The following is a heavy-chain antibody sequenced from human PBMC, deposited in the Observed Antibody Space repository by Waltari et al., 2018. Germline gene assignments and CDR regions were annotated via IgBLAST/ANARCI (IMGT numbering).Heavy chain of an antibody. J-gene: IGHJ4*02. CDR3: APPRQWTFDS. CDR2: IWHDGTNK. V-gene: IGHV3-33*08. CDR1: GFSFSEFV. Sequence: VYLVESGGGLAQPGGSLRLSCGASGFSFSEFVMNWVRQAPGKGLESVAVIWHDGTNKYYADSVKGRFTVSRDNSKNTMYLQMNSLRVEDTAVYYCAPPRQWTFDSWGQGALVTVSS. D-gene: IGHD6-19*01.